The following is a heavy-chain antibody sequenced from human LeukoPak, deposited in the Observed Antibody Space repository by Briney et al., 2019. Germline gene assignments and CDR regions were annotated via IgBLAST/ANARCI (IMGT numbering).Heavy chain of an antibody. D-gene: IGHD1-26*01. CDR2: AHLSGAT. V-gene: IGHV4-4*02. J-gene: IGHJ4*02. Sequence: SETLSLTCAVSGGSITTTNWWSWVRQPPGKGLEWIGEAHLSGATNYNPSLESRVSMSIDKSKNHLSLEVTSVTAADTAIYYCTRESGAFSPFGFWGQGTLLTVSS. CDR3: TRESGAFSPFGF. CDR1: GGSITTTNW.